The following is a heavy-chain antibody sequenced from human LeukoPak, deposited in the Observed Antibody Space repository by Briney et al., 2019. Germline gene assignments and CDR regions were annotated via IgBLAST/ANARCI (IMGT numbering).Heavy chain of an antibody. V-gene: IGHV3-21*01. J-gene: IGHJ4*02. CDR3: ARERPTTPAFDY. Sequence: GGSLRLSCAASGFTFSTYSMNWVRQAPGKGLEWVSYISGSSSNIYYPDSVKGRFTISRDNAKNSLFLQMNSLRAEDTAVYYCARERPTTPAFDYWGQGTLVTVSS. CDR1: GFTFSTYS. D-gene: IGHD4-11*01. CDR2: ISGSSSNI.